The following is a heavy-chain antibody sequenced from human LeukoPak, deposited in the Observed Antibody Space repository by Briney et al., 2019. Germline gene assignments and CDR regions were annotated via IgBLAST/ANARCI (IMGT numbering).Heavy chain of an antibody. CDR2: IYYSGST. Sequence: SETLSLTCTVSGGSISRYYWSWIRQPPWKGLEWIGDIYYSGSTYYNPSLKSRVTISVDTSKNQFSLKLSSVTAADTAVYYCARTLVYSSGWYGGYFQHWGQGTLVTVSS. D-gene: IGHD6-19*01. CDR1: GGSISRYY. J-gene: IGHJ1*01. CDR3: ARTLVYSSGWYGGYFQH. V-gene: IGHV4-59*06.